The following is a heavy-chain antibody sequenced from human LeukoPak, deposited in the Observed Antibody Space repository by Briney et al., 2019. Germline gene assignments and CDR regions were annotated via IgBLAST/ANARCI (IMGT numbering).Heavy chain of an antibody. Sequence: GGSLRLSCAASGFTFSSYSMNWVRQAPGKGLEWVSPISSSSSYIYYADSVKGRFTISRDNAKNSLYLQMNSLRAEDTAVYYCARDPRGSSSWFIDYWGQGTLVTVSS. CDR3: ARDPRGSSSWFIDY. CDR2: ISSSSSYI. D-gene: IGHD6-13*01. J-gene: IGHJ4*02. CDR1: GFTFSSYS. V-gene: IGHV3-21*01.